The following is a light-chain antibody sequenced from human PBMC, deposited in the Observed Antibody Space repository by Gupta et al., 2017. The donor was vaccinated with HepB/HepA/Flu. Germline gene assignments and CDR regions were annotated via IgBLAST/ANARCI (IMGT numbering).Light chain of an antibody. J-gene: IGLJ2*01. CDR3: AAWDDSLSGRV. CDR2: RNN. CDR1: RSNIGSNY. V-gene: IGLV1-47*01. Sequence: QSVLTQQPSASGTPGQRVTISCSGSRSNIGSNYVYWYQQLPGTAPKLLIYRNNLRPSGVPDRFSGSKSGTSASLAISGLRSEDEADYYCAAWDDSLSGRVFGGGTKLTVL.